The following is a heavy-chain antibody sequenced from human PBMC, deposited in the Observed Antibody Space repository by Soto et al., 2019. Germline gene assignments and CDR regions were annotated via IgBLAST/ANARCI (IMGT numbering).Heavy chain of an antibody. D-gene: IGHD1-26*01. CDR2: IYHSGSA. CDR1: GGSIRTGGYS. CDR3: ARTPTP. J-gene: IGHJ5*02. V-gene: IGHV4-30-2*01. Sequence: TLSLIPPLSGGSIRTGGYSWSWIRQPPGKGLEWIGYIYHSGSAYYNPSLKSRVTISVDRSKNQFSLKLSSVTAADTAVYYCARTPTPWGQGTLVTVSS.